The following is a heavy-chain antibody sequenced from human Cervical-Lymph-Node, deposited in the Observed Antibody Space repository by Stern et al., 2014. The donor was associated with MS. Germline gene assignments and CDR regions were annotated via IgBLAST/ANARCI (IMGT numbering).Heavy chain of an antibody. V-gene: IGHV5-51*01. Sequence: EVQLVGSGAEVKKPGESLKISCKGSGYSFTNYWIGWVRQMPGKGLEWMGIIYPGDSATTYSPSFQGQVTISADKSISTAYLQWSSLKASDTAMYYCARHERGYSGSAIRGWFDPWGQGTLVTVSS. CDR2: IYPGDSAT. CDR3: ARHERGYSGSAIRGWFDP. CDR1: GYSFTNYW. D-gene: IGHD5-12*01. J-gene: IGHJ5*02.